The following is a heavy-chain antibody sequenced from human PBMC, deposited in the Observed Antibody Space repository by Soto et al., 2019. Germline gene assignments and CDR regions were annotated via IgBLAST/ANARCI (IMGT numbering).Heavy chain of an antibody. J-gene: IGHJ4*02. CDR2: IYHSGST. CDR3: ARAGGEVPAAMVGEYFDY. Sequence: SETLSLTCAVSSGSISSSNWWSWVRQPPGKGLEWIGEIYHSGSTNYNPSLKSRVTISVDKSKNQFSLKLSSVTAADTAVYYCARAGGEVPAAMVGEYFDYWGQGTLVTVSS. CDR1: SGSISSSNW. V-gene: IGHV4-4*02. D-gene: IGHD2-2*01.